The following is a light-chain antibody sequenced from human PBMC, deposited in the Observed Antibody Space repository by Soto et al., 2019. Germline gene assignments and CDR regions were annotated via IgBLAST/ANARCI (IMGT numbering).Light chain of an antibody. Sequence: EIVLTQSPGTLSLSPGERATLSCRASQSVSSSYLAWYQQKPGQAPRLLIYGASSRATGIPDRFSGSGSGTDFALTISRLEPEDFAVYYCPQYGGSPPFTFGPGTKVDIK. CDR2: GAS. V-gene: IGKV3-20*01. J-gene: IGKJ3*01. CDR3: PQYGGSPPFT. CDR1: QSVSSSY.